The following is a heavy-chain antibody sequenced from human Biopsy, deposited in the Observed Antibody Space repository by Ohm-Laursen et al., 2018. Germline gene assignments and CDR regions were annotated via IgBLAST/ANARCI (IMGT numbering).Heavy chain of an antibody. J-gene: IGHJ4*02. CDR3: ATDLDGLTGTTSLDD. V-gene: IGHV1-69*13. Sequence: SVKVSCKAPGGAFRSHTITWVRQAPGQGLEWVGNTTPVFGVVNYARKLQGRVTITADESMAIGHLEVSSLRVDDTAVYYCATDLDGLTGTTSLDDWGQGSLVTVSS. D-gene: IGHD1-7*01. CDR1: GGAFRSHT. CDR2: TTPVFGVV.